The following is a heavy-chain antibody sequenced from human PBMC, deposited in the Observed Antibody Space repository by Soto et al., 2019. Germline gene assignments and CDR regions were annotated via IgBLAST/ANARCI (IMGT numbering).Heavy chain of an antibody. CDR3: ARADDSSPTFDY. CDR2: IYTSGST. CDR1: GGTISSHY. V-gene: IGHV4-4*07. J-gene: IGHJ4*02. Sequence: SATHSLPYTVSGGTISSHYWSWIRQPAGKGLEWIGRIYTSGSTNYNPSLKSRVTMSVDTSKNQFSLKLSSVTAADTAVYYCARADDSSPTFDYWGQGTLVTVSS. D-gene: IGHD3-22*01.